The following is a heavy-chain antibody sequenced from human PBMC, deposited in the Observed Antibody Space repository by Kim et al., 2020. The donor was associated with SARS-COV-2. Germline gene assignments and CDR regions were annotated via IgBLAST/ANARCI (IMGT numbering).Heavy chain of an antibody. Sequence: GGSLRLSCAASGFTFSDYYMSWIRQAPGKGLEWVSYISSYSSYTNYADSVKGRFTISRDNAKNSLYLQMNSLRAEDTAVYYCARVRSGYDGLFDYWGQGTLVTVSS. CDR1: GFTFSDYY. CDR3: ARVRSGYDGLFDY. CDR2: ISSYSSYT. J-gene: IGHJ4*02. V-gene: IGHV3-11*06. D-gene: IGHD5-12*01.